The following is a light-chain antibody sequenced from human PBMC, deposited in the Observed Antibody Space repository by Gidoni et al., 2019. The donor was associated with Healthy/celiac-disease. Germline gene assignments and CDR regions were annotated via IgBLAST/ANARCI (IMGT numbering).Light chain of an antibody. J-gene: IGKJ2*04. V-gene: IGKV1-9*01. CDR2: AS. CDR3: QQLNSYSCS. Sequence: ASTLQSGVPSRFSGSGSGTEFTLTISSLQPEDFATYYCQQLNSYSCSFGRGTKLEIK.